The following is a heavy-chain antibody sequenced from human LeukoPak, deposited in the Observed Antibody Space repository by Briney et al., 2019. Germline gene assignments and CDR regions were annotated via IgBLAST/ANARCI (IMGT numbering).Heavy chain of an antibody. J-gene: IGHJ3*02. Sequence: APGKVSCKVSGYTLTELSMHWVRQAPGKGLEWMGGFDPEDGETIYAQKFQGRVTMTEDTSTDTAYMELSSLRSEDTAVYYCATTFTIFGVVIIGPAFDIWGQGTMVTVSS. V-gene: IGHV1-24*01. CDR2: FDPEDGET. D-gene: IGHD3-3*01. CDR3: ATTFTIFGVVIIGPAFDI. CDR1: GYTLTELS.